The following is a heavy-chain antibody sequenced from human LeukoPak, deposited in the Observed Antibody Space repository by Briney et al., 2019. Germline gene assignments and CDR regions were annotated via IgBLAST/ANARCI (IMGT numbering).Heavy chain of an antibody. Sequence: PGGSLRLSCAASGFTFSSYAMSWVRQAPGKGLEWVSGISGSGGSTDYADSVKGRFTISRDNSKNTLYLQMNSLRAEDTAVYYCAKDQSHTMIVVVAVDYWGQGTLVTVSS. J-gene: IGHJ4*02. V-gene: IGHV3-23*01. CDR3: AKDQSHTMIVVVAVDY. CDR2: ISGSGGST. CDR1: GFTFSSYA. D-gene: IGHD3-22*01.